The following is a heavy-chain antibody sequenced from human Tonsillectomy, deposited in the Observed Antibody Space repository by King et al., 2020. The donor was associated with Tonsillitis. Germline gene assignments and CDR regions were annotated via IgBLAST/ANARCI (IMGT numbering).Heavy chain of an antibody. CDR2: INPYSGDT. CDR3: ARGRYCRGGSCYSHFYY. CDR1: GYSFTDYY. D-gene: IGHD2-15*01. Sequence: HGQLVQSGAEVKKPGASVKVSCRASGYSFTDYYVHWVRQAPRQGLEWMGWINPYSGDTNYAQNFQGGVTMTRDTSITTTYMELTRLTSDDTAVYYGARGRYCRGGSCYSHFYYRGQRTQGTVSS. V-gene: IGHV1-2*02. J-gene: IGHJ4*02.